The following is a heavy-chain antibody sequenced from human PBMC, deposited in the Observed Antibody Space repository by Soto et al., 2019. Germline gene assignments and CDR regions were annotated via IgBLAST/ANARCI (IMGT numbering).Heavy chain of an antibody. Sequence: PGGSLRLSCAASGFTFSSYAMSWVRQAPGKGLESVSAISGSGGSTYYADSVKGRFTISRDNSKNTLYLQMNSLRAEDTAVYYCAKAYYDFWSGYHSNWFDPWGQGTLVTVSS. V-gene: IGHV3-23*01. CDR3: AKAYYDFWSGYHSNWFDP. CDR1: GFTFSSYA. J-gene: IGHJ5*02. D-gene: IGHD3-3*01. CDR2: ISGSGGST.